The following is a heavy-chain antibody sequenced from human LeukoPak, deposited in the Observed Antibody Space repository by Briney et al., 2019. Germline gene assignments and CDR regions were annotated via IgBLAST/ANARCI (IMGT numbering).Heavy chain of an antibody. CDR3: ASGVVAPFDY. J-gene: IGHJ4*02. CDR2: IYYSGST. V-gene: IGHV4-59*01. D-gene: IGHD3-22*01. CDR1: GGSISSYY. Sequence: SETLSLTPTVSGGSISSYYWSWIRQPPGKGLEWIGYIYYSGSTNYNPSLKSRVTISVDTSKNQFSLKLSSVTAADTAAYYCASGVVAPFDYWGQGTLVTVSS.